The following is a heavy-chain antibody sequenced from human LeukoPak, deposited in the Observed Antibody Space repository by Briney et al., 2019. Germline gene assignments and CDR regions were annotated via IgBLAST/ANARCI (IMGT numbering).Heavy chain of an antibody. CDR2: INPNSGGT. D-gene: IGHD4-11*01. CDR1: GYTFTGSY. CDR3: ARGLENFDC. Sequence: ASVKVSCKASGYTFTGSYMHWVRQAPGQGLEWVGRINPNSGGTSFAQKFQGSVTMTRDTSISTAYMKLSRLRSDDTAVYYCARGLENFDCWGQGTLVTVSS. V-gene: IGHV1-2*06. J-gene: IGHJ4*02.